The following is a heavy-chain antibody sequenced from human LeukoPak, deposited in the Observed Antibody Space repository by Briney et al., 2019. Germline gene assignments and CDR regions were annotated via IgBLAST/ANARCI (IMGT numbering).Heavy chain of an antibody. CDR3: AREGAGTYDYAHGGFDI. CDR2: IRPGASDP. V-gene: IGHV5-51*01. J-gene: IGHJ3*02. Sequence: GESLKISCKGSGYSFTTHWIGWVRQMPGKGLEWMGLIRPGASDPRSSPSFQGQVTISADKSISTAYLQWSSLRASDTAIYYCAREGAGTYDYAHGGFDIWGQGTMVTVSS. D-gene: IGHD4/OR15-4a*01. CDR1: GYSFTTHW.